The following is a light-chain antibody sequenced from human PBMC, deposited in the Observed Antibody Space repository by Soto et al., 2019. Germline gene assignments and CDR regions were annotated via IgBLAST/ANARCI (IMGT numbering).Light chain of an antibody. Sequence: ENVLKKSAGTLSLYPGERATLSCRASQSVSNNYLAWYQQKPGQAPRLLIYGASNRATGIPDRFSGSGSGTDFTLTISRLEPEDFAVYYCQQFSSYPLTFGGGTKVDIK. V-gene: IGKV3-20*01. CDR2: GAS. J-gene: IGKJ4*01. CDR1: QSVSNNY. CDR3: QQFSSYPLT.